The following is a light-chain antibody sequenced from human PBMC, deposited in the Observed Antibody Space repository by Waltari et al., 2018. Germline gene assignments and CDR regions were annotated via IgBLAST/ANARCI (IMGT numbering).Light chain of an antibody. Sequence: SYVLTQPPSVSVAPGETARITRGGNNIERQSVHWYRQSPGQAPVVVIAYDNDRAAGIPERFSGSNSGNPATLTISRGEAGDEADYYCQVWDANTDPGVFGTGTEVTVL. CDR1: NIERQS. J-gene: IGLJ1*01. CDR2: YDN. CDR3: QVWDANTDPGV. V-gene: IGLV3-21*01.